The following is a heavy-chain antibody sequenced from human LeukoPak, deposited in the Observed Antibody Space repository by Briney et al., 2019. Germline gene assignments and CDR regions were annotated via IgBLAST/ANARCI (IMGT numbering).Heavy chain of an antibody. CDR2: IRYDGSNK. D-gene: IGHD2-21*01. CDR3: AKDLGHILPSDY. Sequence: GGSLRLSCTGSGFTFSNYYMSWIRQTPGKGLEWVAFIRYDGSNKYYADSVKGRFTISRDNSKNTLYLQMNSLRAEDTAVYYCAKDLGHILPSDYWGQGTLVTVSS. V-gene: IGHV3-30*02. J-gene: IGHJ4*02. CDR1: GFTFSNYY.